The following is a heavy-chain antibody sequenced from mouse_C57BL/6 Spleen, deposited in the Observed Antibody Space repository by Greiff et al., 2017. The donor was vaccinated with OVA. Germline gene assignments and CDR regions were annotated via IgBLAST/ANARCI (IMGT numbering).Heavy chain of an antibody. CDR2: IDPETGGT. CDR3: TRSRPSTMVTAWFAY. D-gene: IGHD2-1*01. V-gene: IGHV1-15*01. CDR1: GYTFTDYE. Sequence: VQLQQSGAELVRPGASVTLSCKASGYTFTDYEMHWVKQTPVHGLEWIGAIDPETGGTAYNQKFKGKAILTADKSSSTAYMELRSLTSEDSAVYYCTRSRPSTMVTAWFAYWGQGTLVTVSA. J-gene: IGHJ3*01.